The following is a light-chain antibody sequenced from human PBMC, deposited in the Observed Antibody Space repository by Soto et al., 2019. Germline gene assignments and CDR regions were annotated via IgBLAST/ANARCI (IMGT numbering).Light chain of an antibody. CDR1: QSVSNF. CDR3: PQRSSWPRLT. Sequence: EIVLTQSPSTLSLSPGERATLSCRASQSVSNFLAWYQQKPGQAPTLLIYDASNRATGIPARFGGSGSGTDFTLTISSLEPEDFGVYYCPQRSSWPRLTVGGGTKVEIE. CDR2: DAS. J-gene: IGKJ4*01. V-gene: IGKV3-11*01.